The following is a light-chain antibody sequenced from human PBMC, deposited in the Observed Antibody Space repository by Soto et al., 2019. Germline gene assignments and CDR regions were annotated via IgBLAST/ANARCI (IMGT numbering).Light chain of an antibody. CDR3: QHYGNSPPEYT. J-gene: IGKJ3*01. V-gene: IGKV3-20*01. CDR2: GAS. CDR1: QSVSSSF. Sequence: EIVLTQSPGTLSLSPGERATPSCRASQSVSSSFLAWYQQRPGQAPRLLIFGASYRATGIPDRFSGTGSGTDFTLTISKLEPEDFAVYYCQHYGNSPPEYTFGPGTKVD.